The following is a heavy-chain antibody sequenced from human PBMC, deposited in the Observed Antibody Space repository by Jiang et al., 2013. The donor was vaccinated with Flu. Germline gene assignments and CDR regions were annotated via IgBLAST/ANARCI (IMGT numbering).Heavy chain of an antibody. CDR2: ISAYNGNT. J-gene: IGHJ3*02. CDR1: TSYG. Sequence: TSYGISWVRQAPGQGLEWMGWISAYNGNTNYAQKLQGRVTMTTDTSTSTAYMELRSLRSDDTAVYYCARLYYYDSSDSGAFDIWGQGTMVTVSS. D-gene: IGHD3-22*01. CDR3: ARLYYYDSSDSGAFDI. V-gene: IGHV1-18*01.